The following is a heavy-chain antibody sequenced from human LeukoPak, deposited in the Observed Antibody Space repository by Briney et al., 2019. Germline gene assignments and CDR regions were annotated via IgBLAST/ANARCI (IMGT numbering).Heavy chain of an antibody. Sequence: SETLSLTCTVSGGSISSYYWSWLRQPAGKGLEWIGRIYSSGSTNYNPSLKGRVTMSGDTSKNQISLKLSSVTAADTAVYYCARGGISTSLDYWGQGTLVTVSS. D-gene: IGHD2-2*01. V-gene: IGHV4-4*07. CDR3: ARGGISTSLDY. J-gene: IGHJ4*02. CDR1: GGSISSYY. CDR2: IYSSGST.